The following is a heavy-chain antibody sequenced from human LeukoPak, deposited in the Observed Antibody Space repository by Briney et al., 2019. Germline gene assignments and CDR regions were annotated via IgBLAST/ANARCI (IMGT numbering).Heavy chain of an antibody. CDR2: ISAYNGNT. J-gene: IGHJ5*02. D-gene: IGHD6-13*01. CDR1: GYTFTSYG. Sequence: ASVKVSCKASGYTFTSYGISWVRQAPGQGLEWMGWISAYNGNTNYAQKLQGRVTMTTDKSASTAYMELRSLRSDDTAVYYCARASIAGAGSLILETDWFDPWGQGTLVTVSS. CDR3: ARASIAGAGSLILETDWFDP. V-gene: IGHV1-18*01.